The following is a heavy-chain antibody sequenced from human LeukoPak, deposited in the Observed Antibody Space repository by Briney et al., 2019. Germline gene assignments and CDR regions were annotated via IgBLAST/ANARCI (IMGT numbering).Heavy chain of an antibody. V-gene: IGHV1-46*03. Sequence: ASVKVSCKASAYTFTSYYMHWVRQAPGQGLEWMGIINPSGGSTTYAQKFQGRVTMTRDTSTSTVYMELSSLRSEDTAVYYCARAYYDFWSGYWSYNWFDPWGQGTLVTVSS. CDR3: ARAYYDFWSGYWSYNWFDP. J-gene: IGHJ5*02. CDR2: INPSGGST. CDR1: AYTFTSYY. D-gene: IGHD3-3*01.